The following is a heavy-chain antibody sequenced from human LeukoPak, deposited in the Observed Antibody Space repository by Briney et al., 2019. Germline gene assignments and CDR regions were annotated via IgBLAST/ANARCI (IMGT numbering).Heavy chain of an antibody. CDR3: ARDRYYDFWSGYYLYNWFDP. V-gene: IGHV1-18*01. CDR1: GYTFTSYG. J-gene: IGHJ5*02. Sequence: ASVKVSCKASGYTFTSYGISWVRQAPGQGLEWMGWISAYNGNTNYAQKLQGRVTMTTDTSTSTAYMELRSLRSDDTAVYYCARDRYYDFWSGYYLYNWFDPWGQGTLVTVSS. CDR2: ISAYNGNT. D-gene: IGHD3-3*01.